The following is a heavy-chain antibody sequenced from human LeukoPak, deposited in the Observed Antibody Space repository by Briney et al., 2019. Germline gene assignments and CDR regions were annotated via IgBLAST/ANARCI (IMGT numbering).Heavy chain of an antibody. CDR1: GGSISSSSYY. V-gene: IGHV4-39*01. CDR2: IYYSGST. Sequence: PSETLSLTCTVSGGSISSSSYYWSWIRQPPGKGLEWIGSIYYSGSTYYNPSLKSRVTISVDTSKNQFSLKLSSVTAADTAVYYCARPATPGVFYYYMDVWGKGTTVTVSS. D-gene: IGHD6-13*01. J-gene: IGHJ6*03. CDR3: ARPATPGVFYYYMDV.